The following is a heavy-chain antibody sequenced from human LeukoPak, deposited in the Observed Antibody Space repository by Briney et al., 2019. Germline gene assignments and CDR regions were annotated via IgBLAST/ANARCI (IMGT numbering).Heavy chain of an antibody. V-gene: IGHV3-7*03. CDR1: GFIFSTSW. CDR2: INLDGSEK. CDR3: AKARLSGGSGTDP. J-gene: IGHJ5*02. Sequence: GGSLILSCTASGFIFSTSWMTWVRQAPGKGLEWGANINLDGSEKYYVDSVKGRFTISRDNAKNSLYLQMNSLRAEDTAVYYCAKARLSGGSGTDPWGQGTLVTVSS. D-gene: IGHD3-10*01.